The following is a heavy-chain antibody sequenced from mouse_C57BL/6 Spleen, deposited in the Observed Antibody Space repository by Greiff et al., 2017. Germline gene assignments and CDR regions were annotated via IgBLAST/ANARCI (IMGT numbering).Heavy chain of an antibody. CDR1: GYSITSGYD. V-gene: IGHV3-1*01. J-gene: IGHJ3*01. D-gene: IGHD2-10*01. CDR3: ARGDSYHRAWFAY. CDR2: ISYSSST. Sequence: DVKLQESGPGMVKPSQSLSLTCTVTGYSITSGYDWHWIRHFPGNKLEWMGYISYSSSTNSNPSLKSRISITHDTSKNHFFLKLNSVTTEDTATYYCARGDSYHRAWFAYWGQGTLVTVSA.